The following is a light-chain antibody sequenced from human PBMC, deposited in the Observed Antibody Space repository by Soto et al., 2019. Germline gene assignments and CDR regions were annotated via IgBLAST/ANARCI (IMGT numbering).Light chain of an antibody. CDR3: TTWDDSLNMV. Sequence: QPVLTQPPSASGTPGQRVTISCSGSSSNIGSNTVNWYQQLPGTAPKLVIYSDNQRPSGVPDRFSGSKSGTSASLAISGLQSEDEADYYCTTWDDSLNMVFGGGTKLTVL. CDR1: SSNIGSNT. V-gene: IGLV1-44*01. J-gene: IGLJ2*01. CDR2: SDN.